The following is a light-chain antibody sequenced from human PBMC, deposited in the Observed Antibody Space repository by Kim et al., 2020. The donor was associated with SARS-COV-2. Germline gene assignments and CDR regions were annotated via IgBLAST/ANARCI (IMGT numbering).Light chain of an antibody. CDR1: QAIGNN. CDR3: KQHKSAPYT. CDR2: RAS. V-gene: IGKV1-27*01. J-gene: IGKJ3*01. Sequence: DIQMTQSPSSLSASIGDRVSITCRASQAIGNNLGWYQQKPGEVPKLLIYRASTLQPGVPSRFSGSESGTDFTLIISSLQPGDVATYFCKQHKSAPYTVGPGTKVDI.